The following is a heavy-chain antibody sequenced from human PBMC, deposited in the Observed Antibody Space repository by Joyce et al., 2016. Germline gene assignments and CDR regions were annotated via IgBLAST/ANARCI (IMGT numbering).Heavy chain of an antibody. V-gene: IGHV1-24*01. CDR3: TALGHHGNYGLDV. CDR1: GSTLSGLS. J-gene: IGHJ6*02. D-gene: IGHD5-18*01. Sequence: QVQLVQSGAEVKKPGASVKISCTVSGSTLSGLSIHWVRQAPGKGLEWMGGFDPEDEELIYAHKFQGRVTMTEDSSTDTAKMELSSLTSDDTAVNRCTALGHHGNYGLDVWGQGTTVSVSS. CDR2: FDPEDEEL.